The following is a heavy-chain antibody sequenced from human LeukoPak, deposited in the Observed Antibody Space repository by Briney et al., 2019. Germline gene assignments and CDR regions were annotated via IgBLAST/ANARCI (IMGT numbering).Heavy chain of an antibody. J-gene: IGHJ6*02. D-gene: IGHD3-22*01. CDR2: IYYSGST. CDR3: ARDGLSLPPRRFGMDV. CDR1: GGSISSYY. V-gene: IGHV4-59*01. Sequence: PSETLSFTCSVSGGSISSYYWSCIRQPPGKGLEWIGYIYYSGSTNYNPSLKSRVTISVDTTKNQFSLKLSSVTAADTAVYYCARDGLSLPPRRFGMDVWGQGTTVIVSS.